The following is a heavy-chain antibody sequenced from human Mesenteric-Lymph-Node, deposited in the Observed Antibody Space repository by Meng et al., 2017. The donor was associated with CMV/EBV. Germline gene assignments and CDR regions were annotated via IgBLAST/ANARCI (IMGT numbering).Heavy chain of an antibody. Sequence: ASVKVSCKASRYSFTAYYVHWVRQAPGQGLEWMGWINPHSGGTNFLQKFQGRVTMTRDTSVSAAYMELSRLTSDGTAVYYCARGRRQNPYFESSAYPYYFDYWGQGTLVTVSS. CDR2: INPHSGGT. CDR1: RYSFTAYY. CDR3: ARGRRQNPYFESSAYPYYFDY. V-gene: IGHV1-2*02. D-gene: IGHD3-22*01. J-gene: IGHJ4*02.